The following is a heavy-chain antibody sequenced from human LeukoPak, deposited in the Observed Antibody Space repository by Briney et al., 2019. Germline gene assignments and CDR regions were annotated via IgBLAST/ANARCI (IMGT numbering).Heavy chain of an antibody. CDR2: ISTSGSTI. V-gene: IGHV3-11*04. J-gene: IGHJ6*03. D-gene: IGHD3-22*01. Sequence: GGSLRLSCAASGYTFSDYYMSWIRQAPGKGLEWVSYISTSGSTIYYADSVKGRFTISRDNAKNSLYLQMNSLRAEDTAVYYCARCYDSSGYYSNYHMDVWGKGTTVTVS. CDR3: ARCYDSSGYYSNYHMDV. CDR1: GYTFSDYY.